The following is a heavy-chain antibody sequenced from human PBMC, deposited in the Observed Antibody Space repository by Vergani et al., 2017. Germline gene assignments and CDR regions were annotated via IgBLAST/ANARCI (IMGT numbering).Heavy chain of an antibody. CDR3: AGALGTYFGGDCYSDY. Sequence: QVQLQESGPGLVKPSGTLSLTCAVSGGSISSSNWWSWVRQPPGKGLEWIGEIYHSGSTNYNPSLKSRVTISVDKSKNQFSLKLSSVTAAETAVYYFAGALGTYFGGDCYSDYWGQGTLVTVSS. D-gene: IGHD2-21*02. J-gene: IGHJ4*02. CDR1: GGSISSSNW. CDR2: IYHSGST. V-gene: IGHV4-4*02.